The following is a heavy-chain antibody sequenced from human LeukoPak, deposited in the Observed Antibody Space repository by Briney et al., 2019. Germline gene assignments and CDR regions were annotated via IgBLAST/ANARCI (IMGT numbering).Heavy chain of an antibody. J-gene: IGHJ3*02. D-gene: IGHD6-13*01. V-gene: IGHV3-48*01. CDR1: GFTFSSYT. Sequence: GGSLRLSCAASGFTFSSYTMNWVRQAPGKGLEWVSYISTASSAIDYADSVKGRFTISRDNAKNSLYLQMNSLRAEDTAVYYCARAIGAAADAFDIWGQGTMVTVSS. CDR2: ISTASSAI. CDR3: ARAIGAAADAFDI.